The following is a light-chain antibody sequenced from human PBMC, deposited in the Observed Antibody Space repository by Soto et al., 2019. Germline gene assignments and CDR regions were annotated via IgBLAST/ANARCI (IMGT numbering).Light chain of an antibody. CDR1: QSLLHSNAYNY. Sequence: IVLTQSPLSLPVTPGEPASISCRSSQSLLHSNAYNYLDWYLQKPGQSPQLLIHLASNRASGVADRFSGSGSGTDFTLRISRVEAEDVGVYYCMQALQTPLTFGGGTKVEIK. J-gene: IGKJ4*01. CDR3: MQALQTPLT. V-gene: IGKV2-28*01. CDR2: LAS.